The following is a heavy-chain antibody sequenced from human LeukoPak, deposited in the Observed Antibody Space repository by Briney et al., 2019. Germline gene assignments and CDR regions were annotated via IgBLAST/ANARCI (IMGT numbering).Heavy chain of an antibody. CDR3: ARGTLGAWGW. CDR1: GFTFSSYD. V-gene: IGHV3-21*01. Sequence: PGGSLRLSCAVFGFTFSSYDMNWVRQAPGKGLEWVSSISSSSNYIHYADSVKGRFTISRDNAKNSLYLQMNSLRAEDTAVYFCARGTLGAWGWWGQGTLVTVSA. CDR2: ISSSSNYI. D-gene: IGHD6-19*01. J-gene: IGHJ4*02.